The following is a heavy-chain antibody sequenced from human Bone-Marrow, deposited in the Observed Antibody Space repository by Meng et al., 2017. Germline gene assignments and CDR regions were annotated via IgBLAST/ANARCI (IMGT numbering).Heavy chain of an antibody. Sequence: EVQVWESGGGVVQPGGSLRLSCVASGFTFSSYTMTWVRQAPGKGLEWVSVIGSGGDPYYADSVRGRFIISRDNSKNTLYLQMNSLRAEDTAVYYCAKRALRGEHYFDYWGQGTLVTVSS. CDR1: GFTFSSYT. D-gene: IGHD3-10*01. CDR2: IGSGGDP. CDR3: AKRALRGEHYFDY. V-gene: IGHV3-23*01. J-gene: IGHJ4*02.